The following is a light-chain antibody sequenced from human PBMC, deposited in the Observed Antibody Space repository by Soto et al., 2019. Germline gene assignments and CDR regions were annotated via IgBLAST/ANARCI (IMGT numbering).Light chain of an antibody. Sequence: QSVLTQPPSVSEAPRQRVTISCSGSSSNIGNHAVNWYQQLPGKAPKLLIYYDDLLPSGVSDRFSGSRSGTSASLAISGLQSEDEADYYCSAWHDSLNGEVFGGGTKLTVL. CDR1: SSNIGNHA. V-gene: IGLV1-36*01. CDR2: YDD. J-gene: IGLJ2*01. CDR3: SAWHDSLNGEV.